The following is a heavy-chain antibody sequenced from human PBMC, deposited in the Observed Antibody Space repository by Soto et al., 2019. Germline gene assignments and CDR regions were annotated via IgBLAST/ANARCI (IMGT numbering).Heavy chain of an antibody. CDR2: IYYSGST. V-gene: IGHV4-30-4*01. CDR1: GSSISNDIYY. CDR3: ARHSSAYGDYVLDL. D-gene: IGHD4-17*01. Sequence: QVQLQESGPGLVKPSETLSLACTVSGSSISNDIYYWSWIRQPPGRGLEWIAYIYYSGSTYYNPSLQSRVTISVDMSRSQFSLRLSSVTAADTAVYYCARHSSAYGDYVLDLWGQGTLVTVSS. J-gene: IGHJ5*02.